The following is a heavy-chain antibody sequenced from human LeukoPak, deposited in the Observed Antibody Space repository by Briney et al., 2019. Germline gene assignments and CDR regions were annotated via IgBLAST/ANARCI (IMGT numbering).Heavy chain of an antibody. V-gene: IGHV1-2*02. J-gene: IGHJ4*02. Sequence: GASVKVSCKASGYTFINFFMHWVRQAPGQGLEWMGWINPNSGGTNLAQKFQGRVTMTRDTSISTAYMELSSLRSDDTAVYYCARATYYYDSSQGYWGQGTLVTVSS. CDR3: ARATYYYDSSQGY. CDR2: INPNSGGT. D-gene: IGHD3-22*01. CDR1: GYTFINFF.